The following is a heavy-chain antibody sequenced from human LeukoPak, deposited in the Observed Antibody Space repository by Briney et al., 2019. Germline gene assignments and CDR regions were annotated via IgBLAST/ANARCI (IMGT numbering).Heavy chain of an antibody. CDR3: ARSSTVTTLNY. Sequence: GGSLRLSCAASGFTFSSYAMSWVRQAPGKGLEWVSAISGSGGSTYYADSVKGRFTISRDNAKNSLYLQMNSLRAEDTAVYYCARSSTVTTLNYWGQGTLVTVSS. CDR1: GFTFSSYA. D-gene: IGHD4-17*01. V-gene: IGHV3-23*01. J-gene: IGHJ4*02. CDR2: ISGSGGST.